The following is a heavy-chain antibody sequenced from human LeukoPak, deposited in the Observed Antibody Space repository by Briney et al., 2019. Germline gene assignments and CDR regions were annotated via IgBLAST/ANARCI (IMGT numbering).Heavy chain of an antibody. Sequence: GRSLRLSCAASGFTFSSYAMHWVRQAPGKGLEWVAVISFHGSNKYYADSVRGRFTISSDNSQNTLYLQMNSLRAEDTAVYYCARDRGRGTTTTGSNWYDPWGQGTLVTVSS. D-gene: IGHD1-1*01. CDR3: ARDRGRGTTTTGSNWYDP. CDR2: ISFHGSNK. CDR1: GFTFSSYA. V-gene: IGHV3-30-3*01. J-gene: IGHJ5*02.